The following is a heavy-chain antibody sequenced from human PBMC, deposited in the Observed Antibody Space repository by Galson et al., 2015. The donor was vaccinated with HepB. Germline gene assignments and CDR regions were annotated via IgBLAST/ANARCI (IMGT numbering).Heavy chain of an antibody. Sequence: SLRLSCAASGFTFSDHYMDWVRQALGKGLEWVGRTRNKPNSYTTEYAASVKGRFSISRDESKTSLYLQMNSLKTEDTAVYYCARVAGYTYGYDYRGQGTLVTVSS. V-gene: IGHV3-72*01. J-gene: IGHJ4*02. CDR2: TRNKPNSYTT. CDR3: ARVAGYTYGYDY. D-gene: IGHD5-18*01. CDR1: GFTFSDHY.